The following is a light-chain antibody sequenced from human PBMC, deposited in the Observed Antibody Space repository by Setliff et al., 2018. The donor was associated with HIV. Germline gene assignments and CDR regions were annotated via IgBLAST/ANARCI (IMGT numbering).Light chain of an antibody. CDR1: NIGSRS. V-gene: IGLV3-21*03. Sequence: SYELTKPPSVSVAPGKPARITCGGSNIGSRSVHWYQQKPGQAPVLVVYDDRDRPSGIPERFSGSNSGNTATLIISRVGAGDEADYYCQVWDSSSDHYVFGTGTKVTVL. CDR2: DDR. J-gene: IGLJ1*01. CDR3: QVWDSSSDHYV.